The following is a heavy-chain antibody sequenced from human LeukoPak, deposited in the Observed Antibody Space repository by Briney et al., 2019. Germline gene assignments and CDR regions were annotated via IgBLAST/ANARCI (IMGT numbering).Heavy chain of an antibody. CDR1: GYSFTSYW. J-gene: IGHJ3*02. Sequence: GESLKISCKGSGYSFTSYWIGWVRQMPGKGLEWMGIIYLGDSDTRYSPSFQGQVTISADKSISTAYLQWSSLKASDTAMYYCARQLGYDSSGYWGGNAFDIWGQGTMVTVSS. D-gene: IGHD3-22*01. V-gene: IGHV5-51*01. CDR2: IYLGDSDT. CDR3: ARQLGYDSSGYWGGNAFDI.